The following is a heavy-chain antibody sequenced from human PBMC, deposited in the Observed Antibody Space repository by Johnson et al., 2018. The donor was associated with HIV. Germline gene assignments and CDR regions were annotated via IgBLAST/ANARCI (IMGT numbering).Heavy chain of an antibody. J-gene: IGHJ3*02. CDR2: IKQDGSEK. V-gene: IGHV3-7*01. D-gene: IGHD2-15*01. CDR3: ARGGYCVDGSCRHGNAFDI. Sequence: VQLVESGGGLIQPGGSLRLSCAASGFTVSSNYMSWVRQAPGKGLEWVANIKQDGSEKYYVDSVKGRFTISRDNAKNALYLQMNSLRAEDTAVYYCARGGYCVDGSCRHGNAFDIWGQGTMVTVSS. CDR1: GFTVSSNY.